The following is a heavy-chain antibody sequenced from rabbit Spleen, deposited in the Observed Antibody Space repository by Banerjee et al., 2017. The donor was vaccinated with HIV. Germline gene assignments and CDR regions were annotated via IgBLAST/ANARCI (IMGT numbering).Heavy chain of an antibody. V-gene: IGHV1S45*01. J-gene: IGHJ3*01. CDR1: GFSFSRSYY. Sequence: QEQLVESGGGLVQPEGSLTLTCTASGFSFSRSYYMCWVRQAPGKGLEWIGCILTGSGNTYYASWAKGRFTISKTSSTTVTLQMTSLTVADTATCFCARGIDGSGDYATRLGLWGPGTLVTVS. D-gene: IGHD1-1*01. CDR3: ARGIDGSGDYATRLGL. CDR2: ILTGSGNT.